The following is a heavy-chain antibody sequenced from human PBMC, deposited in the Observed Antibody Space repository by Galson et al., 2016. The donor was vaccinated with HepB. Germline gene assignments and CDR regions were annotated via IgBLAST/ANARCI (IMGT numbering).Heavy chain of an antibody. CDR3: AKDRGCDECGTPTYLDY. V-gene: IGHV3-23*01. CDR1: GFTFRSYA. J-gene: IGHJ4*02. Sequence: SLRLSCAASGFTFRSYAMTWVRQAPGKGLDWVSGISGSAGQTSYADSVKGRFTISRDNSKNTLYLQMNSLRAEDTAVYYCAKDRGCDECGTPTYLDYWGQGILVTVAS. D-gene: IGHD2-2*01. CDR2: ISGSAGQT.